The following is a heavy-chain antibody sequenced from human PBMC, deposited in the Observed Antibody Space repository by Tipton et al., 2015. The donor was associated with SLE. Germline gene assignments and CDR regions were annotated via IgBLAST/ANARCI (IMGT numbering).Heavy chain of an antibody. D-gene: IGHD6-6*01. CDR1: GGSVNSYY. Sequence: TLSLTCTVSGGSVNSYYWNWIRQPPGKGLEWIGEINHSGSTNYNPSLKSRVSISVDTSKNQFSLRLSSVTAADTAVYYCARGGPSIAARGGWFDPWGQGTLVTVSS. V-gene: IGHV4-34*01. CDR2: INHSGST. CDR3: ARGGPSIAARGGWFDP. J-gene: IGHJ5*02.